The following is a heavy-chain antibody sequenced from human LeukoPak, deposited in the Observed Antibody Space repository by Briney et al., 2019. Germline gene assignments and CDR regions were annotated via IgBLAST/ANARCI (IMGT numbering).Heavy chain of an antibody. Sequence: SETLSLTCTVSGGSISSSSYYWGWIRQPPGKGLEWIGSIYYSGSTYYNPSLKSRVTISVDTSKNQFSLKLSSVTAADTAVYYCARAETSGSYGYWGQGTLVTVSS. D-gene: IGHD1-26*01. V-gene: IGHV4-39*01. CDR3: ARAETSGSYGY. CDR1: GGSISSSSYY. J-gene: IGHJ4*02. CDR2: IYYSGST.